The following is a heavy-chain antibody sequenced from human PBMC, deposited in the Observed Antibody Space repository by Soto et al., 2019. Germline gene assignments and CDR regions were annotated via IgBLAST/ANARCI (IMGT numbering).Heavy chain of an antibody. CDR3: ASSPYYYDSSGYYSYFDY. J-gene: IGHJ4*02. D-gene: IGHD3-22*01. Sequence: QLQLQESGSGLVKPSQTLSLTCAVSGGSISSGGYSWSWIRQPPGKGLEWIGYIYHSGSTYYNPSLKSRVTISVDRSKNQFSLKLSSVTAADTAVYYCASSPYYYDSSGYYSYFDYWGQGTLVTVSS. CDR1: GGSISSGGYS. CDR2: IYHSGST. V-gene: IGHV4-30-2*01.